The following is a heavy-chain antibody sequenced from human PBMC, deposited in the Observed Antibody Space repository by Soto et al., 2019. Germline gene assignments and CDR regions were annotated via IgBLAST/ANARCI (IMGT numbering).Heavy chain of an antibody. D-gene: IGHD4-17*01. CDR3: ARGGSYGDFFAY. V-gene: IGHV4-59*01. CDR2: IYYTGST. CDR1: GGSMSSNY. J-gene: IGHJ4*02. Sequence: TLSLTCTVSGGSMSSNYWTWIRQSPGKGLEWIGYIYYTGSTKYNPSLQSRVTISLDTSKNQFSLRLTSVTSADTAVYYCARGGSYGDFFAYWGQGAQVPVAS.